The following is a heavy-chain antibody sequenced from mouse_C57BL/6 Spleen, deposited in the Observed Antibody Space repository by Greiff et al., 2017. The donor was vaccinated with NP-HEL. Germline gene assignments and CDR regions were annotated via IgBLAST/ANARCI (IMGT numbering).Heavy chain of an antibody. Sequence: QVQLQQPGAELVKPGASVKMSCKASGYTFTSYWITWVKQRPGQGLEWIGDIYPGSGSTNYNEKFKSKATLTVDTSSSTAYMQLSSLTSEDSAVSYSARVRNDYDGFAYWGQGTLVTVSA. CDR2: IYPGSGST. J-gene: IGHJ3*01. CDR3: ARVRNDYDGFAY. D-gene: IGHD2-4*01. V-gene: IGHV1-55*01. CDR1: GYTFTSYW.